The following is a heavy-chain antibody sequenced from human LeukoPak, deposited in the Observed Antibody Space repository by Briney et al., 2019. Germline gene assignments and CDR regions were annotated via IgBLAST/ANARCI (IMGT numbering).Heavy chain of an antibody. D-gene: IGHD2-21*02. J-gene: IGHJ4*02. V-gene: IGHV3-15*01. Sequence: PGGSLRLSCAASGFTFSSYSMNWVRQAPGKGLEWVGRIKSKTDGGTTDYAAPVKGRFTISRDDSKNTLYLQMNSLKTEDTAVYYCTTDLGVTAIGYYWGQGTLVTVSS. CDR3: TTDLGVTAIGYY. CDR1: GFTFSSYS. CDR2: IKSKTDGGTT.